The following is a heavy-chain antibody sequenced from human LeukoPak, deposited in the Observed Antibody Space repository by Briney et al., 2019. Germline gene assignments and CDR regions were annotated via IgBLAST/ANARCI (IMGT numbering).Heavy chain of an antibody. D-gene: IGHD2-21*01. V-gene: IGHV4-59*08. CDR1: GASISDYC. Sequence: SETLSLTCSVSGASISDYCWTWIRQSPVKGLEWIGYVYYSGTTIYNPSLKSRLSMSADTSMNQFSLNLKSVTAADTAVYYCARRVAGWFGPWGQGTLVTVSS. J-gene: IGHJ5*02. CDR2: VYYSGTT. CDR3: ARRVAGWFGP.